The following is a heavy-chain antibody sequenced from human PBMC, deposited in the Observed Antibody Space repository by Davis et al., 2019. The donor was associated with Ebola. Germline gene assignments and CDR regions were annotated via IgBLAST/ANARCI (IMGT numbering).Heavy chain of an antibody. D-gene: IGHD5-18*01. CDR3: AKGFTYGYSWFDP. Sequence: SETLSLTCTVSGGSMSGYYWSWVRQPPGKRLEWIGYIYDSGSTNYNPSLKSRATISVDTSKNQFSLKLRSVTATDTAFYYCAKGFTYGYSWFDPWGQGTLVTVSS. CDR2: IYDSGST. V-gene: IGHV4-59*01. CDR1: GGSMSGYY. J-gene: IGHJ5*02.